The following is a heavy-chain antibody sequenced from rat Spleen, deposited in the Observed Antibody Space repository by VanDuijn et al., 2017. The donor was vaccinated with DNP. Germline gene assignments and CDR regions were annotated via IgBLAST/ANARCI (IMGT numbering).Heavy chain of an antibody. Sequence: EVKLVESGGGLVQPGRSLKISCTASGFNLHDYWMGWVRQAPGKGLEWIGEINKESSTINYTPSLKDKFTISRDNAQNTLYLQMSKLGSEDTAIYYCARAGGHGWLAYWGQGTLVTVSS. J-gene: IGHJ3*01. D-gene: IGHD1-11*01. CDR1: GFNLHDYW. CDR3: ARAGGHGWLAY. V-gene: IGHV4-2*01. CDR2: INKESSTI.